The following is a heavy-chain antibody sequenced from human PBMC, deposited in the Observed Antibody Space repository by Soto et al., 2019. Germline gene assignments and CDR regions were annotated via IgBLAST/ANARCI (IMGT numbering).Heavy chain of an antibody. D-gene: IGHD3-22*01. CDR2: IYYSGST. V-gene: IGHV4-30-4*08. Sequence: NPSETLSLTCTVSGGSISSGDYYWSWIRQPPGMGLEWIGYIYYSGSTYYNPSLKSRVTISVDTSKNQFSLKLSSVTAADTAVYYCARGPNDSSGYELDYWGQGTLVTVSS. J-gene: IGHJ4*02. CDR3: ARGPNDSSGYELDY. CDR1: GGSISSGDYY.